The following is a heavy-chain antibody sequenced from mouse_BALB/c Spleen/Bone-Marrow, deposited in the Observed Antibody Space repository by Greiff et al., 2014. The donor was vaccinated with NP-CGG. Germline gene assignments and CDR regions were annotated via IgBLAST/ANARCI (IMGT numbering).Heavy chain of an antibody. V-gene: IGHV7-3*02. CDR2: IGNKAFGDTT. Sequence: EVNLVESGGGLVQPGGSLRLSCATSGFTFTDFYMSWVRQPPGKALEWLGFIGNKAFGDTTEYSASVKGRFTISRDNSQSILYLQMNTLRTEDSATYYGATDINFDNGGAGTMDYWGQGTSVTVSS. J-gene: IGHJ4*01. CDR1: GFTFTDFY. D-gene: IGHD4-1*01. CDR3: ATDINFDNGGAGTMDY.